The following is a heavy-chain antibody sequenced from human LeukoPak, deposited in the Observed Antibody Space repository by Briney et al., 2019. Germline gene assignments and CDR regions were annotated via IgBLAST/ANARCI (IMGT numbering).Heavy chain of an antibody. CDR3: ARGTPSGWLGAVY. Sequence: ASVKVSCKAFEYTFTSYDINWVRQAPGQGLEWMGWMNPNSGDTGYAQKFQGRVTMTRNTSISTAYMELSSLKSEDTAVYYCARGTPSGWLGAVYWGQGTLVTVSP. D-gene: IGHD6-19*01. J-gene: IGHJ4*02. CDR2: MNPNSGDT. CDR1: EYTFTSYD. V-gene: IGHV1-8*01.